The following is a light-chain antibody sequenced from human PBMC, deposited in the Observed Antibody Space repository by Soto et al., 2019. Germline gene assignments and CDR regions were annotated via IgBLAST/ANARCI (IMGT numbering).Light chain of an antibody. CDR3: QQYENYPLN. CDR2: DAS. J-gene: IGKJ4*01. V-gene: IGKV1-5*01. Sequence: IPITPFDCDMSESIGNRDTITCRASQSINNWLAWYQQKPGKAPKFLIYDASNLESGVPSRFSGSASETEFTLTNSSLQPDDFATYYCQQYENYPLNVGGGT. CDR1: QSINNW.